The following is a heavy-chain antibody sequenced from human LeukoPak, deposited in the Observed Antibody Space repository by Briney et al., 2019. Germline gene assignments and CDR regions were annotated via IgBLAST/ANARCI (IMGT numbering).Heavy chain of an antibody. CDR2: INHSGST. Sequence: SETLSLTCTVSGGSISSGSYYWSWIRQPPGKGLEWIGEINHSGSTNYNPSLKSRVTISVDTSKNQFSLKLSSVTAADTAVYFCARGPYSYDSSGAFDIWGQGTMVTVSS. CDR1: GGSISSGSYY. V-gene: IGHV4-39*07. CDR3: ARGPYSYDSSGAFDI. J-gene: IGHJ3*02. D-gene: IGHD3-22*01.